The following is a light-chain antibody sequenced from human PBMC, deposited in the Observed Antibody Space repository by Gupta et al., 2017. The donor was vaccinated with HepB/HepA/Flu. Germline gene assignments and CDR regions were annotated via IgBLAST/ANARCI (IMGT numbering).Light chain of an antibody. CDR3: SSYTSSSTYV. J-gene: IGLJ1*01. Sequence: QSALTQPASVSGSPGQSITISCTGTSSDVGGYNYVSWYQQHPGKPPKLMIYDVSNRPSGVSNRFSGSKSGNTASLTISGLQAEDEAYYYCSSYTSSSTYVFGTGTKVTVL. CDR1: SSDVGGYNY. V-gene: IGLV2-14*03. CDR2: DVS.